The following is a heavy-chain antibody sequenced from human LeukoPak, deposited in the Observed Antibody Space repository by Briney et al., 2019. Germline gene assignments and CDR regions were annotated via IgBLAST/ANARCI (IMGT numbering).Heavy chain of an antibody. CDR1: GGSISSYY. J-gene: IGHJ5*02. Sequence: PSETLSLTCTVSGGSISSYYWSWIRQPAGKGLEWIGRIYTSGSTNYNPSLKSRVTMSVDTSKNQFSLKLSSVTAADTAVYYCARDLRYYDSSGYYGGDWFDPWGQGTLVTVSS. V-gene: IGHV4-4*07. D-gene: IGHD3-22*01. CDR3: ARDLRYYDSSGYYGGDWFDP. CDR2: IYTSGST.